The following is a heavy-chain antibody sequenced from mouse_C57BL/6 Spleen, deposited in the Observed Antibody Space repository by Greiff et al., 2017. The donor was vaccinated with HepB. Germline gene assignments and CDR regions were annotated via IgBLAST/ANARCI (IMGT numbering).Heavy chain of an antibody. D-gene: IGHD1-3*01. CDR1: GYSFTDYN. Sequence: QLVESGPELVKPGASVKISCKASGYSFTDYNMNWVKQSNGKSLERIGVINPNYGTTSYNQKFKGKATLTVDQSSSTAYMQLNSLTSEDSAVYYCAREDSGILKYYFDYWGQGTTLTVSS. CDR3: AREDSGILKYYFDY. V-gene: IGHV1-39*01. CDR2: INPNYGTT. J-gene: IGHJ2*01.